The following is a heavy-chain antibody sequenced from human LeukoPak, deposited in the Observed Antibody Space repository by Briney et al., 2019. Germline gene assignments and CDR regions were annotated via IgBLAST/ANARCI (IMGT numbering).Heavy chain of an antibody. V-gene: IGHV3-74*01. J-gene: IGHJ4*02. CDR2: INGDGGIR. CDR3: ARSSDY. Sequence: GGSLRLSCAASGFTFSSYWMHWVRQAPGKGLVWVSSINGDGGIRNYADSVKGRFTISRDNAKNTLFLQMNSLRAEDTAAYYCARSSDYWGQGTLVTVSS. D-gene: IGHD1-26*01. CDR1: GFTFSSYW.